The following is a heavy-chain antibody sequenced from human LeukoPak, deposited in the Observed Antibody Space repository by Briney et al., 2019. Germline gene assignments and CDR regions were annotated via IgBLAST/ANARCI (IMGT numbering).Heavy chain of an antibody. D-gene: IGHD4-11*01. CDR1: GGSISSGRYY. CDR2: IYYSGSA. V-gene: IGHV4-31*03. CDR3: ARGWGGSTSTVTTRPRYCDL. J-gene: IGHJ2*01. Sequence: PSQTLSLTCTVSGGSISSGRYYWTWIRQHPGKGLEWIGYIYYSGSAYYNPSLKSRVTISRDTSKNQFFLKLSSVTAADTAVYYCARGWGGSTSTVTTRPRYCDLWGRGTLVTVSS.